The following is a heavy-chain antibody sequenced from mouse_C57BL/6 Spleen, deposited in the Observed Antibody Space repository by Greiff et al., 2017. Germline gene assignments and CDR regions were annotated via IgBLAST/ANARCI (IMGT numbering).Heavy chain of an antibody. D-gene: IGHD1-1*01. CDR2: ISSGSSTI. Sequence: DVMLVESGGGLVKPGGSLKLSCAASGFTFSDYGMHWVRQAPEKGLEWVAYISSGSSTIYYADTVKGRFTITRDNAKNPLFLQMTSLRSEDTAMYYCARNYGSSYERYFDVWGTGTTVTVSS. CDR1: GFTFSDYG. V-gene: IGHV5-17*01. CDR3: ARNYGSSYERYFDV. J-gene: IGHJ1*03.